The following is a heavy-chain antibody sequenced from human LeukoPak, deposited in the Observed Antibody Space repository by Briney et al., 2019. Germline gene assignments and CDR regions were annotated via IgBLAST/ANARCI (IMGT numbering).Heavy chain of an antibody. J-gene: IGHJ6*02. CDR1: GYTFTSCG. V-gene: IGHV1-18*01. CDR2: ISAYKGNT. Sequence: GASVKVSCQSSGYTFTSCGINWVRPAPGQGLAWMGLISAYKGNTNYAQNLQGRVTMTTDRSTSTAYMELRSLRYDDTAVYYCARDLSMLWFGELPEYYYYGMDVWGQGTTVTVSS. D-gene: IGHD3-10*01. CDR3: ARDLSMLWFGELPEYYYYGMDV.